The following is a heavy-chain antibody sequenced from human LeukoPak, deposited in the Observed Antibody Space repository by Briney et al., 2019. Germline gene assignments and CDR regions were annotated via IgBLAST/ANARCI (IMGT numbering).Heavy chain of an antibody. J-gene: IGHJ4*02. Sequence: SETLSLTCTVSGGSISSYYWGWIRQPPGKGLEWIGSIYYSGSTYYNPSLKSRVTISVDTSKNQFSLKLSSVTAADTAVYYCAKRKYCSGGSCYYFDYWGQGTLVTVSS. D-gene: IGHD2-15*01. CDR3: AKRKYCSGGSCYYFDY. V-gene: IGHV4-39*01. CDR2: IYYSGST. CDR1: GGSISSYY.